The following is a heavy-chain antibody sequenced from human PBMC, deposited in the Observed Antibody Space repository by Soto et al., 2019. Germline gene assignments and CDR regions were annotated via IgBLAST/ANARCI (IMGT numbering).Heavy chain of an antibody. CDR3: AIVGDIVVVPAAMHWYYFDY. D-gene: IGHD2-2*01. J-gene: IGHJ4*02. CDR2: INHSGIT. V-gene: IGHV4-34*01. Sequence: PETLSLTWAVYGWSFSSYYWIWIRQPPGKGLEWIGEINHSGITNYNPSLKSRVTISVDTSKNQFSLKLRSVSAGDTVVYYCAIVGDIVVVPAAMHWYYFDYWGQGTLVTVSS. CDR1: GWSFSSYY.